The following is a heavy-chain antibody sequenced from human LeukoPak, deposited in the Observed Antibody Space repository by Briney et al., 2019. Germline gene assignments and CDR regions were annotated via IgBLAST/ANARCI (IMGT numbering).Heavy chain of an antibody. CDR2: IYASGST. V-gene: IGHV4-61*02. Sequence: SETLSLTCTVSGGSISSGSYYWSWIRQPAGKGLKWIGRIYASGSTNYNPSLKSRVTISVDTSKNQFSLKLSSVTAADTAVYYCARVDIVVVPAAMHDNYYYYMDVWGKGTTVTISS. J-gene: IGHJ6*03. CDR3: ARVDIVVVPAAMHDNYYYYMDV. D-gene: IGHD2-2*01. CDR1: GGSISSGSYY.